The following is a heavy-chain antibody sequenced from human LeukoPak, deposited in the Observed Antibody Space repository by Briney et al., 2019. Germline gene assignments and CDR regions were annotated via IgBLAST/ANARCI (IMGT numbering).Heavy chain of an antibody. D-gene: IGHD4-23*01. CDR1: VLTLRQSS. CDR3: ARRRRWNDY. Sequence: PGGSLRLSCAASVLTLRQSSISCVRQAPGKGLEWVASIKEDGSEMYYVDSVKGRFTIYRDNTKNSLYLQMNSLRAEDTSVYQRARRRRWNDYWGQGTLVTVSS. V-gene: IGHV3-7*01. CDR2: IKEDGSEM. J-gene: IGHJ4*02.